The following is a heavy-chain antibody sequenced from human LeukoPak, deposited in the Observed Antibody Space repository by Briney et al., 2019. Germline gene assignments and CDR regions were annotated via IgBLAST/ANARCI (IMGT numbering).Heavy chain of an antibody. D-gene: IGHD6-13*01. CDR2: IYFTGST. CDR3: ARGQTSSNWPDYDHYYYMDV. V-gene: IGHV4-59*01. CDR1: GDSISTFY. J-gene: IGHJ6*03. Sequence: SETLSLTCTVSGDSISTFYWAWIRQPPGKGLEWVGYIYFTGSTNYNPSLKSRLTISADTSKNHFSLKLTSVTAADTAVYDCARGQTSSNWPDYDHYYYMDVWGKGTTVTVSS.